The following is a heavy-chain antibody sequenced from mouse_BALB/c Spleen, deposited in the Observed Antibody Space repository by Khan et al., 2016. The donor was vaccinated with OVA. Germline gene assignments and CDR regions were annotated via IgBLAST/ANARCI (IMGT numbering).Heavy chain of an antibody. Sequence: QVRLQQSGAELAKPGASVKMSCKASGYTFTSYWMHWVKQRPGQGLEWIGYINPSTDYTEYNQKFKDKATLTADKSSSTADMQLTSLTSEDSAVYYCTNHGSSSAWFTYWGQGTLVTVSA. CDR1: GYTFTSYW. CDR3: TNHGSSSAWFTY. J-gene: IGHJ3*01. D-gene: IGHD1-1*01. V-gene: IGHV1-7*01. CDR2: INPSTDYT.